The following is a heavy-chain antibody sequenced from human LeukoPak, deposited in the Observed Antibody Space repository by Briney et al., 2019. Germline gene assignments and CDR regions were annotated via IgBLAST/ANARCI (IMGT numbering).Heavy chain of an antibody. CDR3: ARGRAYGPGSYYQRKPLDY. CDR1: SGSFSGDY. CDR2: INHSGTT. J-gene: IGHJ4*02. Sequence: SETLSLTCAVYSGSFSGDYWSWIRQPPGKGLDWIGEINHSGTTKYNPSLKSRVTISVDTSKDQFSLKLSSVTAADSAIYYCARGRAYGPGSYYQRKPLDYWGQGTLVTVSS. D-gene: IGHD3-10*01. V-gene: IGHV4-34*01.